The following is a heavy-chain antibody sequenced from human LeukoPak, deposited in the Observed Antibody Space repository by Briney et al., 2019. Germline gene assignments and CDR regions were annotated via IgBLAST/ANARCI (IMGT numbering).Heavy chain of an antibody. CDR1: GGSISSYY. J-gene: IGHJ4*02. V-gene: IGHV4-4*07. CDR3: ARVFFGCTNGVCYVYFDY. Sequence: SETLSLTCTVSGGSISSYYWSWIRQPAGKGLEWIGRIHTSGSTNYNPSLKSRVTMSVDTSKNQFSLKLSSVTAADTAVYYCARVFFGCTNGVCYVYFDYWGQGTLVTVSS. CDR2: IHTSGST. D-gene: IGHD2-8*01.